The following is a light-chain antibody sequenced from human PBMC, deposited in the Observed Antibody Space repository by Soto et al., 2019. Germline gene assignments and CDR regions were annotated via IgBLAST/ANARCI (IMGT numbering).Light chain of an antibody. CDR1: SSDVGGYNY. Sequence: QSALTQPASGSRSPGQSITISCSGTSSDVGGYNYVSWYQQHPGKAPKLMIYDVTNRPSGVSNRFSGSKSGNTASLAISGLKAEDEADYYCSSYTSSSTWVFGGGTKVTVL. V-gene: IGLV2-14*03. J-gene: IGLJ3*02. CDR2: DVT. CDR3: SSYTSSSTWV.